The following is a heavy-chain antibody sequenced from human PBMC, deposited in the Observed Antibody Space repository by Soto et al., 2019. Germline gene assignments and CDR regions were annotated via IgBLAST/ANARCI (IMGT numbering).Heavy chain of an antibody. CDR3: ARQTPDPYSSGWYGPFDP. D-gene: IGHD6-19*01. J-gene: IGHJ5*02. CDR1: GGSISSYY. Sequence: SETLSLTCTVSGGSISSYYWSWIRQPPGKGLEWIGYIYYSGSTNYNPSLKSRVTISVDTSKNQFSLKLSSVTAADTAVYYCARQTPDPYSSGWYGPFDPWGQGTLVTVSS. V-gene: IGHV4-59*01. CDR2: IYYSGST.